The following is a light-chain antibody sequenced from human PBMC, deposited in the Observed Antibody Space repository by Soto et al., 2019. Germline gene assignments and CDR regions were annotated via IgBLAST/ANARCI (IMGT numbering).Light chain of an antibody. J-gene: IGKJ4*01. Sequence: DIQMTQSPSSVSASVGDRVTITCRASQDIDNWLAWYQQRQGKAPRLLIYAVSTLQGGVPSRFSGSKSGTDFTPTISSLQPEVFEPYFGKHSNSSPLTSGEGTKLRSN. CDR2: AVS. CDR3: KHSNSSPLT. CDR1: QDIDNW. V-gene: IGKV1-12*01.